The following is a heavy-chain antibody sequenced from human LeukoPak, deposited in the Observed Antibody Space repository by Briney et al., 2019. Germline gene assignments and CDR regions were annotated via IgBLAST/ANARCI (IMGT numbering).Heavy chain of an antibody. CDR1: GFTFSSYW. CDR2: IKQDGSEK. V-gene: IGHV3-7*01. Sequence: GGSLRLSCAASGFTFSSYWMSWVRQAPGKGLEWVANIKQDGSEKYYVDSVKGRFTISRDNAKNSLYLQMNSLRAEDTAVYYCARCIAVAGLLEEHFDYWGQGTLVTVSS. CDR3: ARCIAVAGLLEEHFDY. D-gene: IGHD6-19*01. J-gene: IGHJ4*02.